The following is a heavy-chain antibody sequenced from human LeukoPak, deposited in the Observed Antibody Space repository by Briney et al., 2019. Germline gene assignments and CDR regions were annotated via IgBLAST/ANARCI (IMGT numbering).Heavy chain of an antibody. V-gene: IGHV3-23*01. Sequence: GGSLRLFCAASRFTFNIYDMSWVRQARGRGLEWVSDISYCGCNKFYTDSVKARFTIARDNSKNTLYLQMNSLRAEGMAVYYCAKDRVVVQVDAFDIWGQGTMVTVSS. J-gene: IGHJ3*02. CDR1: RFTFNIYD. D-gene: IGHD2-15*01. CDR2: ISYCGCNK. CDR3: AKDRVVVQVDAFDI.